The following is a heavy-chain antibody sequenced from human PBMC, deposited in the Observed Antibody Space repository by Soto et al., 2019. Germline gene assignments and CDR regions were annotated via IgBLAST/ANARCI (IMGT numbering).Heavy chain of an antibody. D-gene: IGHD2-21*01. V-gene: IGHV4-39*01. Sequence: SETLSLTCTVSGGSISSSSYYWGWIRQPPGKGLEWIGSIYYSGSTYYNPSLKSRVTISVDTSKNQFSLKLSSVTAADTAVYYCARRRAYCGGDCYSASFDYWGQGTLVTVSS. J-gene: IGHJ4*02. CDR2: IYYSGST. CDR1: GGSISSSSYY. CDR3: ARRRAYCGGDCYSASFDY.